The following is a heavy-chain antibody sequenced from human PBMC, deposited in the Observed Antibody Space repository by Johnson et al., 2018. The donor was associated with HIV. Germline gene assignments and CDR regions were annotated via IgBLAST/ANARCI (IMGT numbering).Heavy chain of an antibody. V-gene: IGHV3-23*04. CDR1: GFTFSSYA. D-gene: IGHD2-21*01. J-gene: IGHJ3*01. CDR2: ISGSGGST. Sequence: EVQLVESGGGLVQPGGSLRLSCAASGFTFSSYAMSWVRQAPGKGLEWVSAISGSGGSTYYADSVKGRFTISRGNAKNSLHLQMNSLRVEDTAVYFCARKVDSSVLWWGQGTMVTVSS. CDR3: ARKVDSSVLW.